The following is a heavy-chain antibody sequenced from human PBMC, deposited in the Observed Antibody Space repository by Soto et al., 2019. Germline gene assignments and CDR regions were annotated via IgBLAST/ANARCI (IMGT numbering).Heavy chain of an antibody. J-gene: IGHJ4*02. Sequence: QVQLVQSEAEVKMPGSSVKVSCKASGGTFSSYGINWVRQAPGQGLEWMGGIIPIFGTTNYAQKFQGRVTSTADKSTNTAYMELSRLKSEDMAGFYCARGRIAGAGRGSFDYWGQGTLVTVSS. CDR2: IIPIFGTT. V-gene: IGHV1-69*06. CDR3: ARGRIAGAGRGSFDY. CDR1: GGTFSSYG. D-gene: IGHD6-13*01.